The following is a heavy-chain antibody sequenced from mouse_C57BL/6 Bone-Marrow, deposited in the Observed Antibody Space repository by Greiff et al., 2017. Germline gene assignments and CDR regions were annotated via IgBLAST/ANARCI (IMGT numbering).Heavy chain of an antibody. J-gene: IGHJ2*01. CDR1: GFTFSSYA. CDR2: ISDGGSYT. Sequence: EVKLMESGGGLVKPGGSLKLSCAASGFTFSSYAMSWVRQTPEKRLEWVATISDGGSYTYYPDNVKGRFTISRDNAKNNLYLQMSHLKSEDTAVYYCARDDDYDSFDYWGQGTTPTVSA. D-gene: IGHD2-4*01. CDR3: ARDDDYDSFDY. V-gene: IGHV5-4*01.